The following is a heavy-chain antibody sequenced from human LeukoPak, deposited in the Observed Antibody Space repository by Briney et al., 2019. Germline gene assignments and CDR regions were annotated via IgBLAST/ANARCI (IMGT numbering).Heavy chain of an antibody. V-gene: IGHV3-48*01. CDR3: ARGRLTSGSYFFDY. CDR2: ISGRSSTI. D-gene: IGHD1-26*01. CDR1: AFTFSDYS. J-gene: IGHJ4*02. Sequence: PGGSLRLSCAASAFTFSDYSMKWVRQAPGKGLEWISYISGRSSTIYYADSVRGRFTISRDNAKNSMYLQMNSLRAEDTAVYYCARGRLTSGSYFFDYWGQGTLVTVSS.